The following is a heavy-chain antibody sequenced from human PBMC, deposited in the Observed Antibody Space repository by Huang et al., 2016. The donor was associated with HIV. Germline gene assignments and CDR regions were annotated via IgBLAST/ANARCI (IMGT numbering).Heavy chain of an antibody. V-gene: IGHV3-30*18. J-gene: IGHJ4*02. D-gene: IGHD6-13*01. Sequence: QVQLVESVGGVVQPGRSLRISCAASGFTFSSYGMHWVRQAPGKGLEWVAVRSYDAKTKYYADSLKGRFSISRDNSKTTVYLQLNSLRLEDTAVYYCAKGGSAAAVLDFWGQGTLVTVSS. CDR2: RSYDAKTK. CDR1: GFTFSSYG. CDR3: AKGGSAAAVLDF.